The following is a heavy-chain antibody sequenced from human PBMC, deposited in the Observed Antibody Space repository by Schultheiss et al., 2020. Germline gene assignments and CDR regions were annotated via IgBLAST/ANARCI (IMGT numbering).Heavy chain of an antibody. CDR2: IYTSGSI. Sequence: SQTLSLTCTVSGGSISSGGYYWSWIRQHPGKGLEWIGRIYTSGSINYNPSLKSRVTMSIDTSKSQFSLKVNSVTAADTAVYYCARDTYYYGLDVWGQGTAGTVAS. J-gene: IGHJ6*02. CDR1: GGSISSGGYY. CDR3: ARDTYYYGLDV. V-gene: IGHV4-61*02.